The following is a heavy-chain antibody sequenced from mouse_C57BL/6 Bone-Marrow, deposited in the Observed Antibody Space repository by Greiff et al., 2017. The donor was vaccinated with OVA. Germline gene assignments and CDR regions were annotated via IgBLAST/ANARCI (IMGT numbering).Heavy chain of an antibody. CDR3: ARLHYYGSSHYFDY. Sequence: EGKRKQEGTERGKQGAAGNIPCKASGYTFTDYNMDWVKQSHGKSLEWIGAINPNNGGTIYNQKFKGKATLTVDKSSSTAYMELRSLTSEDAAVYYCARLHYYGSSHYFDYWGQGTTLTVSS. D-gene: IGHD1-1*01. CDR1: GYTFTDYN. CDR2: INPNNGGT. J-gene: IGHJ2*01. V-gene: IGHV1-18*01.